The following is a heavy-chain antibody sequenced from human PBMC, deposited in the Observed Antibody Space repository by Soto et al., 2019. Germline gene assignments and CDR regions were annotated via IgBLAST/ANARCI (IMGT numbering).Heavy chain of an antibody. Sequence: AGSRTLSCAASGFTFSDYYMSWIRQAPGKGLEXVXWIXXSXSXXXYXXXXKGRFTISRDNAKNSLYLQMNSLRAEDTAEYYGARGGSPVYGMDVWGQGITVTVSS. CDR2: IXXSXSXX. V-gene: IGHV3-11*01. CDR3: ARGGSPVYGMDV. D-gene: IGHD1-26*01. J-gene: IGHJ6*02. CDR1: GFTFSDYY.